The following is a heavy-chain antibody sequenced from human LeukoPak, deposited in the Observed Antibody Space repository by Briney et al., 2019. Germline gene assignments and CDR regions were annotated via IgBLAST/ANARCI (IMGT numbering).Heavy chain of an antibody. V-gene: IGHV7-4-1*02. CDR2: INTNTGKP. J-gene: IGHJ3*01. Sequence: VASVKVSCTASGYTFTSYAMNWVRQAPGQGLEWMGWINTNTGKPTYAQGFTGRFVFSLDTSVSTAYLQISSLKAEDTAVYYCARDHVKLGSSFHPFDAFDVWGQGTLVTVSS. CDR1: GYTFTSYA. CDR3: ARDHVKLGSSFHPFDAFDV. D-gene: IGHD2-2*01.